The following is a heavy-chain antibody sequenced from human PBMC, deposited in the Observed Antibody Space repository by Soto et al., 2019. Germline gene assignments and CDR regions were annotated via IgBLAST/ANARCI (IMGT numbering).Heavy chain of an antibody. Sequence: GESLKISCEASGFVSTNFWMHWVRHVPGKGLVWVARIDTSGHSTNYAESVKGRFTIYRDKAKNTVSLQMNSLRVEDTGVYYCPKDSWYFDLWSQGSPVTVSS. CDR3: PKDSWYFDL. J-gene: IGHJ4*02. V-gene: IGHV3-74*01. CDR2: IDTSGHST. CDR1: GFVSTNFW. D-gene: IGHD6-13*01.